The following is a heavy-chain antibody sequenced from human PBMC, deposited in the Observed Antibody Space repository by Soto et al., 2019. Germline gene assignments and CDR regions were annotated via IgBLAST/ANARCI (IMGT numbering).Heavy chain of an antibody. D-gene: IGHD3-22*01. CDR2: IIPIFGTA. CDR3: ARRLGDSSGPVGFDI. J-gene: IGHJ3*02. V-gene: IGHV1-69*13. CDR1: GGTFSSYA. Sequence: GASVKVSCKASGGTFSSYAISWVRQAPGQGLEWMGGIIPIFGTANYAQKFQGRVTITADESTSTAYMELSSLRSEDTAVYYCARRLGDSSGPVGFDIWGQGTMVTVSS.